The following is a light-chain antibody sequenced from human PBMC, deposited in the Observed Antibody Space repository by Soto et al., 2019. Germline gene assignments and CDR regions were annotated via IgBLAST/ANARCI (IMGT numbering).Light chain of an antibody. CDR1: SSYVGSDNL. Sequence: QSVLTQPASVSGSPGQSITISCTGTSSYVGSDNLVSWFQQHPGKAPKLMIYEVNKRPSGVSNRFSGSKSGNTASLTISGLQAEDEADYSCSSAHSYIHVVFGGGTKLTVL. CDR2: EVN. CDR3: SSAHSYIHVV. J-gene: IGLJ2*01. V-gene: IGLV2-23*02.